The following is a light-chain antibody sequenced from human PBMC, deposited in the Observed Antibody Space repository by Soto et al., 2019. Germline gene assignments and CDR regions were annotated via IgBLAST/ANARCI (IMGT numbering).Light chain of an antibody. V-gene: IGLV2-14*01. CDR1: SSDIGGYNY. Sequence: QSALTQPASVYGSPGQSITISCTGTSSDIGGYNYVSWYQQHPGKAPKVMIYEVSHRPSGVSDRFYGSKSGNTASLTISGLQAEDEADYYCSSYTTISTLVVFGGGTKLTVL. CDR3: SSYTTISTLVV. J-gene: IGLJ2*01. CDR2: EVS.